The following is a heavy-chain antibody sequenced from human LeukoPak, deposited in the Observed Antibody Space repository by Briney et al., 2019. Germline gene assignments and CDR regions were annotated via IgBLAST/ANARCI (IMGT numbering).Heavy chain of an antibody. CDR1: GFSFTDYL. Sequence: PGESLKISCKGSGFSFTDYLIGWVRQMPGKGLEWMGIIYPGDSYTRYSPSFQGQVTISADKSISTAYLQWSSLKASDSAMYYCARRYSGYDYWFDPWGQGTPVTVSS. J-gene: IGHJ5*02. V-gene: IGHV5-51*01. CDR2: IYPGDSYT. CDR3: ARRYSGYDYWFDP. D-gene: IGHD5-12*01.